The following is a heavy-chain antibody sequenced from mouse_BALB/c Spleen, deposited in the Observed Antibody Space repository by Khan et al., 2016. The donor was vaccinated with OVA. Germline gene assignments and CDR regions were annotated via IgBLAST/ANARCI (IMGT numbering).Heavy chain of an antibody. CDR3: AREYWFAY. Sequence: EVELVESGGGLVQPGGSLKLSCAASGFTFSNYAMSWVRQTPEKRLEWVASISSGGSTYYPDSVKGRFTISRDNARNILYLQMSSLRSEATAMYFCAREYWFAYWGQGTLVTVSA. CDR2: ISSGGST. V-gene: IGHV5-6-5*01. CDR1: GFTFSNYA. D-gene: IGHD2-10*02. J-gene: IGHJ3*01.